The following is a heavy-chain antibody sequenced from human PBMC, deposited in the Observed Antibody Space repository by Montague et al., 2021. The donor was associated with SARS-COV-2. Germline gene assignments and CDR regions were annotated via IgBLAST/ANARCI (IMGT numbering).Heavy chain of an antibody. D-gene: IGHD1-26*01. CDR2: IGSGGGT. CDR3: AKGGAQGSRSFDY. CDR1: GFSVSSNH. Sequence: SLRLSCAASGFSVSSNHLNWVRQAPGKGLEWVSFIGSGGGTYYADSVKGRFTISGDTSRNTLYLQMNSLRAEDTAVYYCAKGGAQGSRSFDYWGQGTLVTVSS. V-gene: IGHV3-53*01. J-gene: IGHJ4*02.